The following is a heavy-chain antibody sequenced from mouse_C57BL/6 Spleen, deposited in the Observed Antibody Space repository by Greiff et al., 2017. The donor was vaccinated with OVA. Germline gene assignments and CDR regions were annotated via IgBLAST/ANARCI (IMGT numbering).Heavy chain of an antibody. Sequence: QVQLQQSGAELMKPGASVKLSCKATGYTFTGYWIEWVKQSPGHGLEWIGEILPGSGSTNYNEKFKGKATFTADTSSNTAYMQLSSLSTEDSALYYCASGSYITAVVANCAMDYWGQGTSVTVSS. J-gene: IGHJ4*01. V-gene: IGHV1-9*01. D-gene: IGHD1-1*01. CDR1: GYTFTGYW. CDR3: ASGSYITAVVANCAMDY. CDR2: ILPGSGST.